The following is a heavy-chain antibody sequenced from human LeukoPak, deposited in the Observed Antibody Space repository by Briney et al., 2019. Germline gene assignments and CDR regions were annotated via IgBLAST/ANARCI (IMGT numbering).Heavy chain of an antibody. V-gene: IGHV3-23*01. CDR1: GFTFSSYV. CDR2: ISDSGGNT. J-gene: IGHJ4*02. Sequence: PGGSLRLSCAASGFTFSSYVMSWVHQAPGKGLEWVSSISDSGGNTYYADSVKGRFTISRDNSKNTLYLQMNSLRAEDTAVYFCAKIPPGPTCWGQGTLVTVSS. CDR3: AKIPPGPTC.